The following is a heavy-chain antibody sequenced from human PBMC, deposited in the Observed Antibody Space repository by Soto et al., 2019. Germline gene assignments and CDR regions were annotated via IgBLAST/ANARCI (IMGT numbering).Heavy chain of an antibody. V-gene: IGHV3-48*03. CDR1: GFPFSGYE. J-gene: IGHJ5*02. CDR3: ARVHGGGKS. CDR2: ISSSGSTI. Sequence: GWSLRLCFAASGFPFSGYEMNWVRQAPGKWLEWVSYISSSGSTIYYADSVKGRFTISRDNAKNSLYLQMNSLRAEDTDVYYCARVHGGGKSWGQGTLVTVSS. D-gene: IGHD3-10*01.